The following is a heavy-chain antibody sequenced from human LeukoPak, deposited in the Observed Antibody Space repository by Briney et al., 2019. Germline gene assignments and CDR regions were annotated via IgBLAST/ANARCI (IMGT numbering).Heavy chain of an antibody. CDR2: ISHDGTVT. CDR1: GFTFSSYG. CDR3: AKEGSQYDSCWFDY. V-gene: IGHV3-30*18. D-gene: IGHD2-2*01. Sequence: GRSLRLSCEASGFTFSSYGMQWVRQAPGMGPEWVSVISHDGTVTHYADSVKGRFTISRDSSTNTLYLQMDSLRTEDTAVYYCAKEGSQYDSCWFDYWGQGTLVTVSS. J-gene: IGHJ4*02.